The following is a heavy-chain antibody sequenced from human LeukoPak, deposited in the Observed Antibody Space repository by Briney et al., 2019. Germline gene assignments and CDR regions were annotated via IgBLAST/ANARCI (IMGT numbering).Heavy chain of an antibody. CDR1: GFTFSNFD. CDR3: ARRMVVVVTPIYIYYFMDV. V-gene: IGHV3-48*01. CDR2: ISGSSSTT. J-gene: IGHJ6*03. Sequence: GGSLRLSCAASGFTFSNFDMNWVRQAPGRGLEWVSYISGSSSTTYYADSVKGRFTVSRDNAKNSLYLQMNSLRAEDTAIYYCARRMVVVVTPIYIYYFMDVWGKGTTVTVSS. D-gene: IGHD3-22*01.